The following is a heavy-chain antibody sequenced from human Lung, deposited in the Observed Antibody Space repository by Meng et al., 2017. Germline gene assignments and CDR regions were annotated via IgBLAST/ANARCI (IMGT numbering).Heavy chain of an antibody. Sequence: WGSLRLSCVVSGGSFSDYYWSWIRQPPGKGLEWIGEINHSGSTNYNPSLESRATISVDTSQNHLSLKLNSVTAADSAVYYCARGPTTMAHDFDYWGQGTLVNGAS. CDR3: ARGPTTMAHDFDY. D-gene: IGHD4-11*01. J-gene: IGHJ4*02. V-gene: IGHV4-34*01. CDR2: INHSGST. CDR1: GGSFSDYY.